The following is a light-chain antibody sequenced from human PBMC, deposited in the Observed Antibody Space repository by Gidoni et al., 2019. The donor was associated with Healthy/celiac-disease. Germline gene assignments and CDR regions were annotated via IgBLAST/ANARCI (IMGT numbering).Light chain of an antibody. V-gene: IGLV3-1*01. CDR1: KLGDKY. J-gene: IGLJ2*01. CDR2: PDS. Sequence: SYERTQPPPVSVSPGQTASITCSGDKLGDKYACWYQQKPGQSPVLVIYPDSKRPSGIPERFSGSNSGNTATLTISGTQAMDEADYYCQAWDSSTGVVFGGGTKLTVL. CDR3: QAWDSSTGVV.